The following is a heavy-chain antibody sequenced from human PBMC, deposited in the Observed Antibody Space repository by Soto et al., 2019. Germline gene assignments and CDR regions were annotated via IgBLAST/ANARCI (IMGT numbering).Heavy chain of an antibody. CDR3: ARAPLDQIAVAGTAFDY. V-gene: IGHV1-69*02. Sequence: ASVKVSCKASGGTFSSYTISWVRQAPGQGLEWMGRIIPILGIANYAQKFQGRVTITADKSTSTAYMELSSLRSEDTAVYYSARAPLDQIAVAGTAFDYWGQGTLVTVSS. J-gene: IGHJ4*02. CDR1: GGTFSSYT. CDR2: IIPILGIA. D-gene: IGHD6-19*01.